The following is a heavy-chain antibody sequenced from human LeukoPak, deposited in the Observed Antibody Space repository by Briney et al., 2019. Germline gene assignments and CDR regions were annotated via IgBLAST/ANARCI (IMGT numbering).Heavy chain of an antibody. J-gene: IGHJ4*02. CDR2: ISSVSSYT. CDR1: GFSFSSYS. V-gene: IGHV3-21*01. Sequence: GGSLRLSCAASGFSFSSYSMNWVRQAPGKGLEWVSSISSVSSYTYYADSVKGRFTISRDNAKNSLYLQMNSLRAEGTAVYYCARAGEYYYDSSGYFWGQGTLVTVSS. D-gene: IGHD3-22*01. CDR3: ARAGEYYYDSSGYF.